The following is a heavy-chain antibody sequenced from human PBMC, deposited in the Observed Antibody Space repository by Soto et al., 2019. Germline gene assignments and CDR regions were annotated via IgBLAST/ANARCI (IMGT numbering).Heavy chain of an antibody. V-gene: IGHV4-59*01. CDR1: GGSISRYY. CDR2: AYYSGDT. D-gene: IGHD2-8*01. CDR3: ARDRSTYGGGGTGEVKENWFDP. Sequence: SSETLSLTCSVSGGSISRYYWSWIRQPPGKGLEWIGYAYYSGDTGCNPSLKSRVTMAVDTSKNQVSLKLSSVTAADTAVYYCARDRSTYGGGGTGEVKENWFDPWGQGALVTASS. J-gene: IGHJ5*02.